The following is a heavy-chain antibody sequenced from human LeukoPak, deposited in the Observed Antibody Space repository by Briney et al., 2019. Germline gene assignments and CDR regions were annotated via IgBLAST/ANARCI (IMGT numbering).Heavy chain of an antibody. CDR3: ALNDYGDYGFHSPFDY. J-gene: IGHJ4*02. CDR1: GFTFSSYA. D-gene: IGHD4-17*01. CDR2: ISYDGSNK. V-gene: IGHV3-30-3*01. Sequence: GGSLRLSCAASGFTFSSYAMHWVRQAPGKGLEWVAVISYDGSNKYYADSVKGRFTISRDNSKNALYLQMNSLRAEDTAVYYCALNDYGDYGFHSPFDYWGQGTLVTVSS.